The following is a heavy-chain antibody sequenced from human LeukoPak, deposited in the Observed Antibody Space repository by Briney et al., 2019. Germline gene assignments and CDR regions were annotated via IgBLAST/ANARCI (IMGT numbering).Heavy chain of an antibody. Sequence: GGSLRLSCAASGFTFSSYGMHWVRQAPGKGLEWVAVIWYDGSNKYYADSVKGRFTISRDNSKNTLYLQMNSLRVEDTAVYYCASSYYGSGSYYIHYFDYWGQGTLVTVSS. CDR3: ASSYYGSGSYYIHYFDY. CDR1: GFTFSSYG. CDR2: IWYDGSNK. J-gene: IGHJ4*02. V-gene: IGHV3-33*01. D-gene: IGHD3-10*01.